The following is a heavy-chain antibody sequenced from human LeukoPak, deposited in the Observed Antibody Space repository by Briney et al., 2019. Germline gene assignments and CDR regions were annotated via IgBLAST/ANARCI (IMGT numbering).Heavy chain of an antibody. Sequence: GGSLRLSCAASGFTFSDHYMDWVRQAPGKGLEWVGRIKSKTDGGTTDYAAPVKGRFTISRDDSKNTLYLQMNSLKTEDTAVYYCTTEEVDAFDIWGQGTLVTVSS. CDR1: GFTFSDHY. V-gene: IGHV3-15*01. J-gene: IGHJ3*02. CDR2: IKSKTDGGTT. CDR3: TTEEVDAFDI.